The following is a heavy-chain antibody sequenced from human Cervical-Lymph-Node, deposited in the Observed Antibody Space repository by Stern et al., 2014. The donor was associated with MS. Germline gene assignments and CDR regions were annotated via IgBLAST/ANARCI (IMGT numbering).Heavy chain of an antibody. V-gene: IGHV1-69*01. CDR3: ALSSETSDRWYSLGYDL. J-gene: IGHJ5*02. Sequence: QVQLMQSRAEVTKPASTVKVTCKASGGTFSKFPRSWARQAPGQGLEGMGGIFPVFGAPTYAQEFRGRVTITADVATSTVYMELSSLRSDDTAVYYCALSSETSDRWYSLGYDLWGQGTLVTVSS. D-gene: IGHD6-13*01. CDR1: GGTFSKFP. CDR2: IFPVFGAP.